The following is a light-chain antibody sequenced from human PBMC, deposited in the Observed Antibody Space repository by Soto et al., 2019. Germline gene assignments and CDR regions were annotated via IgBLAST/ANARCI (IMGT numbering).Light chain of an antibody. CDR1: ISDVGRYNL. CDR2: EDI. J-gene: IGLJ2*01. CDR3: CSYAAGASVV. Sequence: QSALTQPASVSGSPGQSITISCTGTISDVGRYNLVSWYQQHPDKAPKLIIYEDIERPSGVSNRFSGSTSGNTASLTISGLQTEDEAKYYCCSYAAGASVVFGGGTKLTVL. V-gene: IGLV2-23*01.